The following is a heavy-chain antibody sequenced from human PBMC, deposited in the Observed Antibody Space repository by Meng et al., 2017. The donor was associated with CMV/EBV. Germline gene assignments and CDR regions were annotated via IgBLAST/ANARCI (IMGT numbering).Heavy chain of an antibody. CDR3: ARGKLDPHCSSTSCYDYYYGMDV. Sequence: GESLKISCEASGFTFSSYAMSWVRQAPGKGLEWVSVIYSGGSSTYYADSVKGRFTISRDNSKNTLYLQMNSLRAEDTAVYYCARGKLDPHCSSTSCYDYYYGMDVWGQGTTVTVSS. CDR1: GFTFSSYA. D-gene: IGHD2-2*01. CDR2: IYSGGSST. V-gene: IGHV3-23*03. J-gene: IGHJ6*02.